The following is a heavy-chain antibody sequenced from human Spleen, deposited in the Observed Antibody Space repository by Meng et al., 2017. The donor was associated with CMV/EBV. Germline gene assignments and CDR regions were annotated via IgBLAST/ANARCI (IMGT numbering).Heavy chain of an antibody. CDR3: ARVGWQLYYDSNTVTFDV. CDR2: ITTSSTYK. D-gene: IGHD3-22*01. Sequence: LSSYGFNWVREGPGKGLEWVACITTSSTYKDYAESVKGQFTIARDDSGNSLYMQMNSMRAEDTAVYYCARVGWQLYYDSNTVTFDVWGQGTMVTVSS. J-gene: IGHJ3*01. CDR1: LSSYG. V-gene: IGHV3-21*01.